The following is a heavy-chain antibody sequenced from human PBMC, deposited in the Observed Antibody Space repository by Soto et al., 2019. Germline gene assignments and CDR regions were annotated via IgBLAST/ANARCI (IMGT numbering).Heavy chain of an antibody. CDR3: ANHLAKTAGTGFDWFDP. J-gene: IGHJ5*02. CDR1: GFTFSSYA. CDR2: ISGSGGST. Sequence: PGGSLRLSCAASGFTFSSYAMSWVRQAPGKGLEWVSAISGSGGSTYYADSVKGRFTISRDNSKNTLYLQMNSLRAEDTAVYYCANHLAKTAGTGFDWFDPWGQGTLVTVSS. D-gene: IGHD6-13*01. V-gene: IGHV3-23*01.